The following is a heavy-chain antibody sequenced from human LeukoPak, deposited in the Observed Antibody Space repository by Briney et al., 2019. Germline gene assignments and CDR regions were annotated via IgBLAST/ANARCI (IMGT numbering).Heavy chain of an antibody. D-gene: IGHD4-11*01. Sequence: SQTLSLTCTVSGGSISSGSFYWSWIRQPAGKGLEWIGRIYTTGSTNYNPSLKSRVTISVDTSKNQFSLKLSSVTAADTAVYYCARGIPTLINYWGQGTLVTVSS. J-gene: IGHJ4*02. V-gene: IGHV4-61*02. CDR1: GGSISSGSFY. CDR2: IYTTGST. CDR3: ARGIPTLINY.